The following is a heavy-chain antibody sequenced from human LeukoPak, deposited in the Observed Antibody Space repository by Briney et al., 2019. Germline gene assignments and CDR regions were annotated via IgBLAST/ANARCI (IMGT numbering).Heavy chain of an antibody. CDR1: GGSISSGGYY. Sequence: PSGTLSLTCAVSGGSISSGGYYWSWIRQHPGKGLEWIGYIYYSGSTYYNPSLKSRVTISVDTSKNQFSLKLSSVTAADTAVYYCARSLDHGDFDYWGQGTLVTVSS. V-gene: IGHV4-31*11. J-gene: IGHJ4*02. CDR2: IYYSGST. D-gene: IGHD3-10*01. CDR3: ARSLDHGDFDY.